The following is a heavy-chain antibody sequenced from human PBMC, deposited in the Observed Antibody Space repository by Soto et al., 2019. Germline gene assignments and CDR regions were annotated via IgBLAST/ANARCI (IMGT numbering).Heavy chain of an antibody. D-gene: IGHD2-15*01. CDR2: IYYSGRT. Sequence: QLQLQESGPGLVKPSETLSLTCTVSGGSISSSSYYWGWIRQPPGMGLAWIGSIYYSGRTYYNPSHKSRVTISVDTSKNQFTPKLSSVTDADTAVYYCASGLVVVVAATHLLGYWGQGTLGTFSS. J-gene: IGHJ4*02. CDR3: ASGLVVVVAATHLLGY. CDR1: GGSISSSSYY. V-gene: IGHV4-39*01.